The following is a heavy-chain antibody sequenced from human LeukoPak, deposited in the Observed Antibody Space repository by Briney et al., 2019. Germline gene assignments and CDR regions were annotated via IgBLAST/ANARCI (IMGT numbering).Heavy chain of an antibody. CDR3: AKEYYFDSSGYVDY. J-gene: IGHJ4*02. V-gene: IGHV3-30*18. CDR1: GFTFSSYG. D-gene: IGHD3-22*01. Sequence: PGGSLRLSCAASGFTFSSYGMHWVRQAPGKGLEWVAVISYDGGNKYYADSVKGRFTISRDNSKNTLYLQMNSLRADDTAVYYCAKEYYFDSSGYVDYWGQGTLVTVSS. CDR2: ISYDGGNK.